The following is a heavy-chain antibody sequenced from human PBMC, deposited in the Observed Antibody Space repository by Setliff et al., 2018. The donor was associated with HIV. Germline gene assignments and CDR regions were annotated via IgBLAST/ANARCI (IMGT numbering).Heavy chain of an antibody. CDR1: GYSISSGYY. CDR3: ARDPFEYYYDSSGREAYMDV. J-gene: IGHJ6*03. V-gene: IGHV4-38-2*02. CDR2: IYHSGGT. D-gene: IGHD3-22*01. Sequence: SETLSLTCAVSGYSISSGYYWGWIRQPPGKGLEWIGSIYHSGGTYYNPSLKSRVTISVDTSKNQFSLKLSSVTAADTAVYYCARDPFEYYYDSSGREAYMDVWGKGTTVTVSS.